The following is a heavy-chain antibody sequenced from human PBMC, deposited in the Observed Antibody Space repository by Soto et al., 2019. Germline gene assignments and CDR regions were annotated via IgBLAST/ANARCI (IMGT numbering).Heavy chain of an antibody. Sequence: EVQLVESGGGLVKPGGSLRLSCEASGFTFSNYNMNWVRQAPGKGLEWVSSISSSGFSINYADSVKGRFSISRDNAQNSLHLQINNLRADDTAVYYCARNESSNFYGMDVWGQGTTVTVSS. D-gene: IGHD6-6*01. CDR1: GFTFSNYN. J-gene: IGHJ6*02. CDR3: ARNESSNFYGMDV. CDR2: ISSSGFSI. V-gene: IGHV3-21*01.